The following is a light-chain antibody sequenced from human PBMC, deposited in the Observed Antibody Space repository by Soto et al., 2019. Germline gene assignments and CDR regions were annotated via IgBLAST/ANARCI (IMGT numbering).Light chain of an antibody. J-gene: IGKJ4*01. CDR1: QSVSSSS. Sequence: EIVLTQSPGTLSLSPGEGATLSCRASQSVSSSSLAWYQQKPGQAPRLLIYGASSRATGIPDSFSGSGSGTDFTLTISRLEPEDFSVYFCQQYGSTPLTFGGGNKVEIK. CDR2: GAS. V-gene: IGKV3-20*01. CDR3: QQYGSTPLT.